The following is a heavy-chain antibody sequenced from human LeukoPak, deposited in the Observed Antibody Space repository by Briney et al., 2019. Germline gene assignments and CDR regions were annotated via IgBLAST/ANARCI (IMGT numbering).Heavy chain of an antibody. CDR1: VCTFSSYA. V-gene: IGHV1-69*13. CDR2: IIPIFGTS. Sequence: ASVKVSCKASVCTFSSYAVSWVRQAPGQGLEWMGGIIPIFGTSNYAQKCQGRVTITADEPTTTVYIDLNSLRSDDTAVYFFARGPPDTTVTQSEYFRHWGQGTLVTVSS. D-gene: IGHD4-17*01. CDR3: ARGPPDTTVTQSEYFRH. J-gene: IGHJ1*01.